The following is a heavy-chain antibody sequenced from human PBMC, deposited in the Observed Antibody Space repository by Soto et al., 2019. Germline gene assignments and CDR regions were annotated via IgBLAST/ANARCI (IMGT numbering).Heavy chain of an antibody. J-gene: IGHJ4*02. V-gene: IGHV1-3*01. CDR2: INAGNGKT. CDR1: GYTFTSYA. Sequence: QVQLVQSGAEVKKPGASVKVSCKASGYTFTSYAMHWVRQAPGQRLEWMGWINAGNGKTKYSQKFQGRVTITRDTYASTAYMELSSLRSEDTAVYNFANALGLYYFDHWGQGTLVTVSS. CDR3: ANALGLYYFDH. D-gene: IGHD3-16*01.